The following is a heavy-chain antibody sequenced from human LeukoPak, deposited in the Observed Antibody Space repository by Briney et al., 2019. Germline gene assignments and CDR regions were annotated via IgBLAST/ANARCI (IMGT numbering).Heavy chain of an antibody. D-gene: IGHD3-22*01. CDR3: AREKIADSSKDY. Sequence: SETLSLTCTVSGGSISGGSNYWSWNRQPAGKGLEWIGRIYTSGSTNYNPSLKSRVTISVDTSKNQFSLKLSSVTAADTAVYYCAREKIADSSKDYWGQGTLVTVSS. V-gene: IGHV4-61*02. CDR2: IYTSGST. J-gene: IGHJ4*02. CDR1: GGSISGGSNY.